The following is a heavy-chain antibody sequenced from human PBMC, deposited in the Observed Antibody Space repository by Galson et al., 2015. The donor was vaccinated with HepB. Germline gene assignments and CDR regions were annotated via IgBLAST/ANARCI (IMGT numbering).Heavy chain of an antibody. D-gene: IGHD6-13*01. Sequence: SCKASGYTFTGYYIHWVRQAPGQGLEWMGRINPNSGGTNYAQKFQGRVTMTSDTSISTAYMELSRLRSDDTVVYYCASEAQQQGFDYWGQGTLVTVSS. J-gene: IGHJ4*02. CDR2: INPNSGGT. CDR3: ASEAQQQGFDY. CDR1: GYTFTGYY. V-gene: IGHV1-2*05.